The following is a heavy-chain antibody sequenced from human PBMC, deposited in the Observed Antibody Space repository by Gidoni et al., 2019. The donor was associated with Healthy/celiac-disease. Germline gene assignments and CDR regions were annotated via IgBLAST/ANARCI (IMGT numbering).Heavy chain of an antibody. CDR3: TTGQGYCTNGVCSGPVDY. CDR1: GFTFSNAW. J-gene: IGHJ4*02. V-gene: IGHV3-15*01. Sequence: EVQLVESGGGLVKPGGSLRLSCAASGFTFSNAWMSWVRQAPGKGLEWVGRIKSKTDGGTTDYAAPVKGRFTISRDDSKNTLYLQMNSLKTEDTAVYYCTTGQGYCTNGVCSGPVDYWGQGTLVTVSS. CDR2: IKSKTDGGTT. D-gene: IGHD2-8*01.